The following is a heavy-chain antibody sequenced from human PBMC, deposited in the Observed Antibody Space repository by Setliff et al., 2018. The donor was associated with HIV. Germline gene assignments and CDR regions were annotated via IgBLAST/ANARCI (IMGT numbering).Heavy chain of an antibody. CDR3: VRGVTRDISGYYRDEYFQH. CDR1: GFNFRIFW. CDR2: IKEDGSEQ. Sequence: GGSLRLSCKASGFNFRIFWMSWVRLVPGRGLEWVANIKEDGSEQYYADSMKDRFTIYRDNGENLLHLRLNNLRSDDTAVYFCVRGVTRDISGYYRDEYFQHWGQGTPVTVSS. V-gene: IGHV3-7*03. D-gene: IGHD3-22*01. J-gene: IGHJ1*01.